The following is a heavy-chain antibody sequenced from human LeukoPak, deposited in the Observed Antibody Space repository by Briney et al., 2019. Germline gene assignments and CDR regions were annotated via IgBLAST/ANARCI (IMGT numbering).Heavy chain of an antibody. V-gene: IGHV1-18*01. CDR1: GYTFTSYG. CDR3: ARDGSGSHYKVIDY. CDR2: ISAYNGNT. Sequence: VASVKVSCKASGYTFTSYGISWLRQAPGQGLEWMGWISAYNGNTNYAQKLQGRVTMTTDTSTSTAYMELRSLRSDDTAVYYCARDGSGSHYKVIDYWGQGTLVTVSS. J-gene: IGHJ4*02. D-gene: IGHD3-10*01.